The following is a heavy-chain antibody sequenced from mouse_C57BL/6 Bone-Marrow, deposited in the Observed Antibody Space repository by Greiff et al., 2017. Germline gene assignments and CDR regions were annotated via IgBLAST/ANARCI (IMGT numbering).Heavy chain of an antibody. CDR2: ISDGGSYT. D-gene: IGHD3-2*02. J-gene: IGHJ4*01. CDR1: GFTFSSYA. Sequence: EVQVVESGGGLVKPGGSLKLSCAASGFTFSSYAMSWVRQTPEKRLEWVATISDGGSYTYYPDNVKGRFTISRDNAKNNLYLQMSHLKSEDTAMYYCARDHPDSSGYVNAMDYWGQGTSVTVSS. V-gene: IGHV5-4*01. CDR3: ARDHPDSSGYVNAMDY.